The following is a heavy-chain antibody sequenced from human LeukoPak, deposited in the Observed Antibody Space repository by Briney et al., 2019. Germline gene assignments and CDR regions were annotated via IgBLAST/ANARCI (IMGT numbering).Heavy chain of an antibody. CDR1: GGSISSSSYY. Sequence: SETLSLTCTVSGGSISSSSYYWGWIRQPPGNGLEWIGSIYYSGSTYYNPSLKSRVTISVDTSKNQFSLKLSSVTAADTAVYYCARGRSRFSYYYGSGSGFDPWGQGTLVTVSS. D-gene: IGHD3-10*01. CDR2: IYYSGST. V-gene: IGHV4-39*07. J-gene: IGHJ5*02. CDR3: ARGRSRFSYYYGSGSGFDP.